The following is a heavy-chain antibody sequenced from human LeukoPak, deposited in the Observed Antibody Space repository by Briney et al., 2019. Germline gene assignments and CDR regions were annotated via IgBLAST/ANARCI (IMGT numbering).Heavy chain of an antibody. J-gene: IGHJ4*02. CDR2: MNAESGHT. CDR1: GYTFTSYH. CDR3: ARDRELERRDFDY. D-gene: IGHD1-1*01. V-gene: IGHV1-8*01. Sequence: ASVKVSCKASGYTFTSYHIDWVRQAPGQGPEWMGWMNAESGHTGYAQNLEGRVSMTRDTSTNTAYMELRSLRSEDTAVYFCARDRELERRDFDYWGQGTLVTVSS.